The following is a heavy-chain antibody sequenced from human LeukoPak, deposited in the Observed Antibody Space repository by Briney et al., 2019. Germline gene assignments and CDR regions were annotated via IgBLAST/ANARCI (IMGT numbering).Heavy chain of an antibody. J-gene: IGHJ3*02. V-gene: IGHV4-38-2*02. Sequence: SETLSLTCTVSGYSISSGFYWGWIRQPPGKGLEWIGNVYHGGSSYYNPSLKSRVTISVDTSKNQFSLKLSSVTAADTAVYYCARKSVWLQSPTRRAFDIWGQGTMVTVSS. D-gene: IGHD5-24*01. CDR3: ARKSVWLQSPTRRAFDI. CDR2: VYHGGSS. CDR1: GYSISSGFY.